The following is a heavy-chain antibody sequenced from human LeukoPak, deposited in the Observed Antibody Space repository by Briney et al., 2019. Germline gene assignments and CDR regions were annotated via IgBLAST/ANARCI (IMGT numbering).Heavy chain of an antibody. Sequence: GGSLRLSCAASGFSFGSYAMTWVRQAPGKGLEWVSSISDSGSDTSFAGSVNGRFTISRDNSKNTLYLQMNSLRSEDTAVYYCAKSFRPVDTNSWYLHFDHWGQGTRVTVSS. V-gene: IGHV3-23*01. CDR3: AKSFRPVDTNSWYLHFDH. D-gene: IGHD6-13*01. CDR2: ISDSGSDT. J-gene: IGHJ4*02. CDR1: GFSFGSYA.